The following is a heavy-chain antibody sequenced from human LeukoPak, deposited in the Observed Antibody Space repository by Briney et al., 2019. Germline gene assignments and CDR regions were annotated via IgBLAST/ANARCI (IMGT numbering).Heavy chain of an antibody. CDR3: ARNLTTVVTPGAKYNYFDP. CDR1: GGSISSSSYY. J-gene: IGHJ5*02. V-gene: IGHV4-39*01. Sequence: SETLSLTCTVSGGSISSSSYYWDWIRQPPGKGLELIGTIYYSGSTYYNPSLKSRVTISVDTSKNRFSLKLTSVTAADTAVYYCARNLTTVVTPGAKYNYFDPWGQGTLVTVSS. D-gene: IGHD4-23*01. CDR2: IYYSGST.